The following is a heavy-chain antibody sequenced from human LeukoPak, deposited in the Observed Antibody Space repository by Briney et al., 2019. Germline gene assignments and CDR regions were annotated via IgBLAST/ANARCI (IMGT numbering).Heavy chain of an antibody. Sequence: SETLSLTCAVYGGSFTNYYWSWIRQPPGKGLEWIGEINHSGSTNNNPSLKSRVTMSVDTSKTQFSLKLNSVTAADTAMYYCCLGGDFDFWGQGTLVTVSS. V-gene: IGHV4-34*01. CDR3: CLGGDFDF. CDR1: GGSFTNYY. CDR2: INHSGST. D-gene: IGHD2-21*01. J-gene: IGHJ4*02.